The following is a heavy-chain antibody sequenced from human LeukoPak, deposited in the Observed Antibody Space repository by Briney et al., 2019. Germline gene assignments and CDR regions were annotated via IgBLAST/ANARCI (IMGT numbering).Heavy chain of an antibody. D-gene: IGHD3-10*01. CDR3: AKGRSGSGDIDI. Sequence: NYGMNRVRQAPGKGLEGVSAISGSGDTTYYADSVKGRFTISGDNSKNTLYLQMNSLRAEDTAVYYCAKGRSGSGDIDIWAQGTMVTVSS. CDR1: NYG. CDR2: ISGSGDTT. J-gene: IGHJ3*02. V-gene: IGHV3-23*01.